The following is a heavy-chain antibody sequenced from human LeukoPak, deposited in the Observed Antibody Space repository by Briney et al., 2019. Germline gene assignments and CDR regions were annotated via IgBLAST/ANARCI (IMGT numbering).Heavy chain of an antibody. J-gene: IGHJ6*02. CDR2: IRYDGSNK. CDR1: GFTFSSYG. D-gene: IGHD5-12*01. V-gene: IGHV3-30*02. Sequence: PGGSLRLSCAASGFTFSSYGMHWARQAPGKGLEWVAFIRYDGSNKYYADSVKGRFTISRDNSKNTLYLQMNSLRAEDTAVYYCAKDQRQWLRLSYYYYGMDVWGQGTTVTVSS. CDR3: AKDQRQWLRLSYYYYGMDV.